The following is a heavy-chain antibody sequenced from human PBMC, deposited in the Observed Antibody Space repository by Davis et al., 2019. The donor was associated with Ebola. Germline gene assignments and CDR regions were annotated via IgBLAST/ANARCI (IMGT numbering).Heavy chain of an antibody. CDR2: MNPNSDNT. CDR1: GYTFTSYD. Sequence: AASVKVSCKASGYTFTSYDIIWVRQATGQGLEWMGWMNPNSDNTGYPQKFQGRVTMTRNTSISTAYMELSSLRSEDTAVYYCSRGYGVAADWGQGTLVTVSS. J-gene: IGHJ4*02. V-gene: IGHV1-8*01. D-gene: IGHD2-15*01. CDR3: SRGYGVAAD.